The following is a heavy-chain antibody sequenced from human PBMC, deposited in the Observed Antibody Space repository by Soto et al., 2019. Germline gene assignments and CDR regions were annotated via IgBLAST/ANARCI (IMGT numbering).Heavy chain of an antibody. CDR1: GFTFSTYW. V-gene: IGHV3-74*01. CDR3: TRAIGYYGMDV. CDR2: INSDGSST. Sequence: EVQLVESGGGLVQPGGSLRLSCAASGFTFSTYWMHWVRQAPGKGLVWVARINSDGSSTSYVDSVKGRFTISRDNAKNTLYLQMNSLRAEDTAVYYCTRAIGYYGMDVWGQWTTVTVSS. J-gene: IGHJ6*02. D-gene: IGHD3-22*01.